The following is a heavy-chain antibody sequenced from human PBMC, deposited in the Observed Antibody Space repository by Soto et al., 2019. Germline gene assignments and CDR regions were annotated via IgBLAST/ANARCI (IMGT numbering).Heavy chain of an antibody. J-gene: IGHJ4*02. D-gene: IGHD2-15*01. CDR1: GFTFSSYG. CDR2: IKQDGSEK. CDR3: ARSPAGYCSGGSCYSGYFDY. Sequence: GGSLRVSCAASGFTFSSYGRSWVRQDPGKGLEWVANIKQDGSEKYYVDSVKGRFTISRDNAKNSLYLQMNSLRAEDTAVYYCARSPAGYCSGGSCYSGYFDYWGQGTLVTVSS. V-gene: IGHV3-7*04.